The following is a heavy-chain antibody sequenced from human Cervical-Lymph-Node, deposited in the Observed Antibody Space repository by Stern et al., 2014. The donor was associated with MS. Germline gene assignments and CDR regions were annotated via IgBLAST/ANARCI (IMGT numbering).Heavy chain of an antibody. D-gene: IGHD4-17*01. J-gene: IGHJ4*02. Sequence: EVQLVESGGGLVQPGGSLRLSCAASGLAFSSSAMNWVRQAPGKGLEWVSGFSGSAGDTYYAGSVKGRFTISRDNSKNTLYLQMNSLRAEDTAVYYCASRPIFGDLFFDSWGQGTLVTVSS. CDR3: ASRPIFGDLFFDS. V-gene: IGHV3-23*04. CDR1: GLAFSSSA. CDR2: FSGSAGDT.